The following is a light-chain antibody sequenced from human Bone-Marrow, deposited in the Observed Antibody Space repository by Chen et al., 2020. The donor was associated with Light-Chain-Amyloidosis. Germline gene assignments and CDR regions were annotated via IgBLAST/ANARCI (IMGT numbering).Light chain of an antibody. Sequence: QTVVTQEPSFSVSPGGTVTLTCGLSSGSVSTSYYPSWYQQTPGQAPRTLIYSTNTRSSGVPDRFSGSILGNKAALTITGAQEDDESDYYCVLYMGSGISVFGGGTKLTGL. CDR3: VLYMGSGISV. CDR1: SGSVSTSYY. V-gene: IGLV8-61*01. CDR2: STN. J-gene: IGLJ3*02.